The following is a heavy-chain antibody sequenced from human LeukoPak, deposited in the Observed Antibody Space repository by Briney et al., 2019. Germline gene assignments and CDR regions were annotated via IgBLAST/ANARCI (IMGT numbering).Heavy chain of an antibody. J-gene: IGHJ4*02. CDR3: ATAHKCYYDSSGYYD. CDR2: FDPEDGET. D-gene: IGHD3-22*01. CDR1: GYTLTELS. Sequence: ASVKVSCKVSGYTLTELSMHWVRQAPGKGLEWMGGFDPEDGETIYAQKFQGRVTMTEDTSTDTAYMELSSLRPEDTAVYYCATAHKCYYDSSGYYDWGQGTLVTVSS. V-gene: IGHV1-24*01.